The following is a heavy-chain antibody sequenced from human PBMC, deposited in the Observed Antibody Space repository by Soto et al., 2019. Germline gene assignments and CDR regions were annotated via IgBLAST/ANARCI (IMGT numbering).Heavy chain of an antibody. CDR1: GGTFSSYA. CDR2: IIPISETT. CDR3: ARSPGSSPRLESYYYSHYGMDV. D-gene: IGHD2-2*01. J-gene: IGHJ6*02. Sequence: QVQLVQSGAEVKKPGSSVKVSCKASGGTFSSYAISWVRQAPGQGLEWMGGIIPISETTNYAQKFQGRVTITADESKSTACLELSSLRPEDTAVYYCARSPGSSPRLESYYYSHYGMDVWGQGTTVTVSS. V-gene: IGHV1-69*01.